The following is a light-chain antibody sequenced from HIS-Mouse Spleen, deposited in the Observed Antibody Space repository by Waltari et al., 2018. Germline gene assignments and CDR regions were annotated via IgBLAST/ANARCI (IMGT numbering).Light chain of an antibody. V-gene: IGLV2-23*01. CDR1: SSDVGRYNL. CDR3: CSYAGSSTSVV. Sequence: QSALTQPASVSGSPGQSIPISCTGTSSDVGRYNLVSWYQQHPGKAPKLMIYEGSKRPSGVSNRFSGSKSGNTASLTISGLQAEDEADYYCCSYAGSSTSVVFGGGTKLTVL. CDR2: EGS. J-gene: IGLJ2*01.